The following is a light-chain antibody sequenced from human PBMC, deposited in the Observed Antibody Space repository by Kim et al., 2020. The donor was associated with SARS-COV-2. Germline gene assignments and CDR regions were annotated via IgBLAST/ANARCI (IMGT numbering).Light chain of an antibody. CDR2: GNS. J-gene: IGLJ2*01. CDR1: SSNIGAGYD. Sequence: QRGTIACTGSSSNIGAGYDVHWYQQLPGTAPKLLIYGNSNRPSGVPDRFSGSKSGTSASLAITGLQAEDEADYYCQSYDSSLTHVVFGGGTQLTVL. V-gene: IGLV1-40*01. CDR3: QSYDSSLTHVV.